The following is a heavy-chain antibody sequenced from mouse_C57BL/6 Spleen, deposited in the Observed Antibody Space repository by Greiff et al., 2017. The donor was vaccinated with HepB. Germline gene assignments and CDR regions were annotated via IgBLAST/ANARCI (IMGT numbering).Heavy chain of an antibody. CDR1: GYTFTSYW. CDR2: INPSNGGT. J-gene: IGHJ1*03. D-gene: IGHD1-2*01. CDR3: ATNERRRYGDFDV. Sequence: QVQLKQPGTELVKPGASVKLSCKASGYTFTSYWMHWVKQRPGQGLEWIGNINPSNGGTNYNEKFKSKATLTVDKSSSTAYMQLSSLTSEDSAVYYCATNERRRYGDFDVWGTGTTVTVSS. V-gene: IGHV1-53*01.